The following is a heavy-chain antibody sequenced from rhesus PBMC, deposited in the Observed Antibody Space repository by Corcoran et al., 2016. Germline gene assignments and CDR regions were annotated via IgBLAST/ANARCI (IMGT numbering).Heavy chain of an antibody. J-gene: IGHJ4*01. CDR3: AKGRDSSGWYGGRLDY. V-gene: IGHV3S42*01. CDR2: SQRGLGST. CDR1: GFTLSSYW. D-gene: IGHD6-31*01. Sequence: EVQLVESGGGLAEPGGSLRLSCAASGFTLSSYWMNWDRQHPGKGLDWYSCSQRGLGSTYIADSVEGRFTISRDNSENTLSLQMNGLIAEDTAVYYCAKGRDSSGWYGGRLDYWGQGVLVTVSS.